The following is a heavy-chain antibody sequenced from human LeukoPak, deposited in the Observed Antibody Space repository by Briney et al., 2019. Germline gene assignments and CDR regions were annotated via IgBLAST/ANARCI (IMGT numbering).Heavy chain of an antibody. D-gene: IGHD2-8*01. CDR1: GGSISNTNW. V-gene: IGHV4-4*02. CDR2: ISLTGLT. J-gene: IGHJ4*02. CDR3: SRENGAFSPFGY. Sequence: SETLSLTCGVSGGSISNTNWWSWVRQPPGQGLEWIGEISLTGLTHCNPSLESRVTVSLDKSKNQLSLNLTSVTAADTAVYYCSRENGAFSPFGYWGQGILVTVLS.